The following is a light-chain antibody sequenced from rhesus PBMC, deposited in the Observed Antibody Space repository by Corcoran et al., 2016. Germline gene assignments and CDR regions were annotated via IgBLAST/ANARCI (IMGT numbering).Light chain of an antibody. J-gene: IGKJ1*01. V-gene: IGKV1-22*01. Sequence: DIQMTQSPSSLSASVGDKVTITCRASQGISSWLAWYQQKPGKAPKLLIYRASSLQSGVPSRFSGSGSGTEFTPIISSLHPEDFATYYCLQYSSSPWTFGQGTKVEIK. CDR3: LQYSSSPWT. CDR1: QGISSW. CDR2: RAS.